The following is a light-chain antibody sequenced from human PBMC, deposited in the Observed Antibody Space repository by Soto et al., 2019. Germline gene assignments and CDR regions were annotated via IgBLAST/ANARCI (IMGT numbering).Light chain of an antibody. Sequence: EIVLTQSPATLSLSPGERATLSCRASQSFSSSYLAWYQQKPGQAPRLIIYGASSRATGIPDRFSGSGSGTDFTLTVSLLEPEDYAVYYCEHYGSSRTFGQGTKLEIK. J-gene: IGKJ1*01. CDR2: GAS. V-gene: IGKV3-20*01. CDR3: EHYGSSRT. CDR1: QSFSSSY.